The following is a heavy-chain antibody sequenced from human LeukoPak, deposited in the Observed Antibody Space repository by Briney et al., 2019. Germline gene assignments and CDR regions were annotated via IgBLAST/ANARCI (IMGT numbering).Heavy chain of an antibody. CDR3: SKSGPPDPY. Sequence: PGGSPRLSRAASGLTVSTNHMSWVRQAPGEGLEWVSVVDSGAGTNYADSVTGRFTISRDNSKNMLYLQMNSLGGEVTAMYYCSKSGPPDPYWGQGKMVTVSS. CDR1: GLTVSTNH. J-gene: IGHJ3*01. CDR2: VDSGAGT. V-gene: IGHV3-53*01.